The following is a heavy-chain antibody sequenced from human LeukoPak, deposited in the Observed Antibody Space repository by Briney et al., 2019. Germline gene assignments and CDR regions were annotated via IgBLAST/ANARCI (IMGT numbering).Heavy chain of an antibody. D-gene: IGHD3-3*01. CDR2: IYYSGST. CDR1: GGSISSYY. J-gene: IGHJ4*02. V-gene: IGHV4-59*12. Sequence: SETLSLTCTVSGGSISSYYWSWIRQPPGKGLEWIGYIYYSGSTNYNPSLKSRVTMSVDTSKNQFSLKLSSVTAADTAVYYCARENDFWSGYYNFDYWGQGSLVTVSS. CDR3: ARENDFWSGYYNFDY.